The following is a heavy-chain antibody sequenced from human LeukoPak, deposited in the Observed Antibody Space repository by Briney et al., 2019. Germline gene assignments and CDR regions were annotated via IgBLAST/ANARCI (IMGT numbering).Heavy chain of an antibody. Sequence: SETLSLTCTVSGGSISSSSYYWGWIRQPPGKGLEWIGSIYYSGSTYYNPSLKSRVTISVDTSKNQFSLKLSSVTAADTAVYYCARGLAAAGTSEVYWGQGTLVTVSS. D-gene: IGHD6-13*01. CDR2: IYYSGST. CDR3: ARGLAAAGTSEVY. V-gene: IGHV4-39*07. J-gene: IGHJ4*02. CDR1: GGSISSSSYY.